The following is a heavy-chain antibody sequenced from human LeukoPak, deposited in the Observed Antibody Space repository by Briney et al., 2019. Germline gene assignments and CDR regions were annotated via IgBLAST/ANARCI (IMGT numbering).Heavy chain of an antibody. J-gene: IGHJ4*02. CDR3: ARLGRVNYFDY. CDR2: ISSSSSYI. CDR1: GFTFSSYS. Sequence: SGGSLRLSCAASGFTFSSYSMNWVRQAPGKGLEWVSSISSSSSYIYYADSVKGRFTISRDNSKNTLYLQMNGLRAEDAAVYYCARLGRVNYFDYWGQGTLVTVSS. D-gene: IGHD1-26*01. V-gene: IGHV3-21*04.